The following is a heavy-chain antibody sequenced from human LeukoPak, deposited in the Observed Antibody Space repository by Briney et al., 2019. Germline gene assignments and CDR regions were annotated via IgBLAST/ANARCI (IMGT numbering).Heavy chain of an antibody. V-gene: IGHV3-53*01. CDR2: IYSGGTT. D-gene: IGHD3-9*01. CDR1: GFTVSSNY. J-gene: IGHJ4*02. Sequence: GGSLRLSCAASGFTVSSNYMNWVRQAPGKGLEWVSIIYSGGTTYYADSVKGRFTISRDNSKNTLFLQMNSLRAEDTAVYYCARGHWFAHLDYWGQGTLVTVSS. CDR3: ARGHWFAHLDY.